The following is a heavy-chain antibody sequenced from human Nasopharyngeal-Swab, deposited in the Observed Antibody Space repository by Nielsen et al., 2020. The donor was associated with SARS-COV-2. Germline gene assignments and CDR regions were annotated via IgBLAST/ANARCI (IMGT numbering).Heavy chain of an antibody. CDR3: ARYYSNYHFWYFDL. D-gene: IGHD4-11*01. CDR1: GGTFSSYA. V-gene: IGHV1-69*04. Sequence: AVKVSCKASGGTFSSYAISWVRQAPGQGLEWMGRIIPILGIANYAQKFQGRVTITADKSTSTAYMELSSLRSEDTAVYYCARYYSNYHFWYFDLWGRGTLVTVSS. J-gene: IGHJ2*01. CDR2: IIPILGIA.